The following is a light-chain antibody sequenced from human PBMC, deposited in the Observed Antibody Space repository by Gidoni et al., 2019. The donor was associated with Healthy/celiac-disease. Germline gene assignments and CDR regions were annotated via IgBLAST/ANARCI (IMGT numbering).Light chain of an antibody. CDR1: QDISNY. CDR3: QQYDNLPRGT. J-gene: IGKJ2*01. Sequence: DIQMTQSPSSLSASVGDRVTITCQASQDISNYLNWYQQKPGKAPKLLIYDASKLETGVPSRFKGSGSGTDFTFTISSLQPEDIATYYCQQYDNLPRGTFGQGTKLEIK. CDR2: DAS. V-gene: IGKV1-33*01.